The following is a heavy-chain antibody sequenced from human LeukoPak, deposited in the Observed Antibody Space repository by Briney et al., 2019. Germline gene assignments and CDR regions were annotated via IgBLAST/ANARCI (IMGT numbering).Heavy chain of an antibody. V-gene: IGHV3-23*01. CDR3: AKPTTPPSSYFDY. CDR1: GFTFSSYA. J-gene: IGHJ4*02. D-gene: IGHD1-14*01. Sequence: GGSLRLSCAASGFTFSSYAMSWVRQAPGKWLEWVSAISGSGGSTYYADSVKGRFTISRDNSKNTLYLQMNSLRAEDTAVYYCAKPTTPPSSYFDYWGQGTLVTVSS. CDR2: ISGSGGST.